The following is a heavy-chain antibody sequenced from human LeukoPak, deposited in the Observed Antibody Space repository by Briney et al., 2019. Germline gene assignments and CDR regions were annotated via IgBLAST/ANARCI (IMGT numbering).Heavy chain of an antibody. CDR1: GFTFGNYW. V-gene: IGHV3-7*01. CDR2: IKQDGSEK. J-gene: IGHJ4*02. Sequence: GGSLRLSCAASGFTFGNYWMSWVRQAPGKGLEWVANIKQDGSEKYYVDSVKGRFTISRDNAQTSLYLQMNSLRAEDTAVYYCAKLIAVADSDYWGQGTLVTVSS. D-gene: IGHD6-19*01. CDR3: AKLIAVADSDY.